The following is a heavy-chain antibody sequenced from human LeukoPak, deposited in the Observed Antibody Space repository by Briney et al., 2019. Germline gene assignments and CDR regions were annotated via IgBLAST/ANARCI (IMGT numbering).Heavy chain of an antibody. CDR1: GYTFTSYG. D-gene: IGHD3-10*01. Sequence: GASVKVSCKASGYTFTSYGISWVRQAPGQGLEWMGGIIPIFGTANYAQKFQGRVTITADESTSTAYMELSSLRSEDTAVYYCASKYYYGSGSYSILPYYYYYYMDVWGKGTTVTISS. CDR3: ASKYYYGSGSYSILPYYYYYYMDV. J-gene: IGHJ6*03. CDR2: IIPIFGTA. V-gene: IGHV1-69*13.